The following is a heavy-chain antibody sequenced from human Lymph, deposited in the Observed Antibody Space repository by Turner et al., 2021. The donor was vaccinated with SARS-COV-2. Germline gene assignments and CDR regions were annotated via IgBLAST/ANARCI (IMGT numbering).Heavy chain of an antibody. CDR3: AKDPGYWSGGSCYSRTYFDF. V-gene: IGHV3-43*02. Sequence: VQLVESGGGVVQPGGSLRPSCAASGFTFADYAMHWVRQAPGKGLEWGSLISGDGGCTYYADSVKGRFTISRDNSKNSLSLQMNSLRAEDTALYYCAKDPGYWSGGSCYSRTYFDFWGQGTLVTVSA. D-gene: IGHD2-15*01. CDR1: GFTFADYA. CDR2: ISGDGGCT. J-gene: IGHJ4*02.